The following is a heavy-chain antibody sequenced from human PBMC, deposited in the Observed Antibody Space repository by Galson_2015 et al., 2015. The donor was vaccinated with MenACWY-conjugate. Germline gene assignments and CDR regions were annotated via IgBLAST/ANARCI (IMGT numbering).Heavy chain of an antibody. CDR2: ISSNGGST. V-gene: IGHV3-64D*06. CDR1: GFTFSSYA. J-gene: IGHJ4*02. Sequence: SLRLSCAASGFTFSSYAMHWVRQAPGKGLEYVSAISSNGGSTYYADSVKGRFTISRDNSKNTLYLQMSSLRAEDTAVYYCVKDRKVVRGVIIADYWGQGTLVTVSS. CDR3: VKDRKVVRGVIIADY. D-gene: IGHD3-10*01.